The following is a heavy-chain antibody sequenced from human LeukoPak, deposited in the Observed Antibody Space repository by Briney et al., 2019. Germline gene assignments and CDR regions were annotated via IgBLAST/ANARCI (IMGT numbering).Heavy chain of an antibody. CDR3: AELGITMIGGV. V-gene: IGHV3-48*03. Sequence: GGSLRLSCAASGFTFSNYEMNWVRQAPGKGLEWVSYTSSSGTTIYYADSVKGRFTISRDYAKKSLYLQMNSLRAEDTAVYYCAELGITMIGGVWGKGTTVTISS. CDR2: TSSSGTTI. J-gene: IGHJ6*04. D-gene: IGHD3-10*02. CDR1: GFTFSNYE.